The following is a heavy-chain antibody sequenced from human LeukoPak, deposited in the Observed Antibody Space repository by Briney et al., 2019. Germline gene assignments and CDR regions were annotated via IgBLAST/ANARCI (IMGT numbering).Heavy chain of an antibody. CDR2: IYYSGSS. Sequence: SETLSLTCTVSGGSMSPYHWGWIRQPPGKGLEWPGYIYYSGSSNYNPSLKGRVTISVDTSKNQFSLKLSSVTAADTAVYYCARGFYDSSGYYLGGTAVDYWGQGTLVTVSS. D-gene: IGHD3-22*01. V-gene: IGHV4-59*08. CDR3: ARGFYDSSGYYLGGTAVDY. CDR1: GGSMSPYH. J-gene: IGHJ4*02.